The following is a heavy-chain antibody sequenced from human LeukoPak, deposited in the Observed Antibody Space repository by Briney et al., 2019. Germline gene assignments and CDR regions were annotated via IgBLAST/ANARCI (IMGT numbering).Heavy chain of an antibody. CDR1: GFTFDDYA. V-gene: IGHV3-9*03. D-gene: IGHD3-3*01. J-gene: IGHJ3*02. CDR3: AKAITIFGVTGDDAFDI. CDR2: ISWNSGSI. Sequence: GGSLRLSCAASGFTFDDYAMHWVRQAPGKGLEWVSGISWNSGSIGYADSVKGRFTISRDNAKNSLYLQMNSLRAEDMALYYCAKAITIFGVTGDDAFDIWGQGTMVTVSS.